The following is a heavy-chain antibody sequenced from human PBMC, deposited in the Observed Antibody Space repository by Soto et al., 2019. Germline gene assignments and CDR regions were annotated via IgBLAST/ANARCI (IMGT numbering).Heavy chain of an antibody. CDR3: ARDRDSSSWGWFDP. J-gene: IGHJ5*02. CDR2: IYHSGST. D-gene: IGHD6-13*01. CDR1: GGSISSSNW. Sequence: SETLSLTCAVSGGSISSSNWWSWVRQPPGKGLEWIGEIYHSGSTNYNPSLKSRVTISVDKSKNQFSLKLSSVTAADTAVYYCARDRDSSSWGWFDPWGQGTLVTVS. V-gene: IGHV4-4*02.